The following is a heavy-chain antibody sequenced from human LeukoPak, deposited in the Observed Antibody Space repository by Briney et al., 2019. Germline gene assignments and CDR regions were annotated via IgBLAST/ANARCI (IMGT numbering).Heavy chain of an antibody. D-gene: IGHD3-22*01. CDR2: ISYDGSNK. J-gene: IGHJ4*02. V-gene: IGHV3-30*03. Sequence: PGGSLRLSCAASGFTFSSYSMNWVRQAPGKGLEWVAVISYDGSNKYYADSVKGRFTIFRDNSKNTLYLQMNSLRAEDTAVYYCARSDSSGPEDYWGQGTLVTVSS. CDR1: GFTFSSYS. CDR3: ARSDSSGPEDY.